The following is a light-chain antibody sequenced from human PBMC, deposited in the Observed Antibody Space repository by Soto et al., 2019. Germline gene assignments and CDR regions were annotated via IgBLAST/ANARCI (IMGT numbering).Light chain of an antibody. CDR1: QSVSSNY. CDR2: GAS. CDR3: YQYGSLPRGT. Sequence: EIGLTQSPGTLSLSPGERATLSCRASQSVSSNYLAWYQQKPGQAPRFLIYGASSRASGIPDRFSGSGCGKDCTLTISRLEPEEFVVYYCYQYGSLPRGTFVHGTTVHIK. V-gene: IGKV3-20*01. J-gene: IGKJ1*01.